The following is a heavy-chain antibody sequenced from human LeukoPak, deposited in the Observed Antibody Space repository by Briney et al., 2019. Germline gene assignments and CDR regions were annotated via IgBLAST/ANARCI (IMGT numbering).Heavy chain of an antibody. V-gene: IGHV4-39*01. CDR3: ASYADITMVLRAGFDI. CDR1: GGSISSSSYY. J-gene: IGHJ3*02. D-gene: IGHD3-10*01. Sequence: SETLSLTCTVSGGSISSSSYYWGWIRQPPGKGLEWIGSIYYSGSTYYNPSLKSRVTISVDTSKNQFSLKLSSVTAADTAVYYCASYADITMVLRAGFDIWGQGTMVTVSS. CDR2: IYYSGST.